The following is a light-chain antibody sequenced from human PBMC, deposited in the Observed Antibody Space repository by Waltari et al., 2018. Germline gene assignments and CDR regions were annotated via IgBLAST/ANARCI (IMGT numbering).Light chain of an antibody. V-gene: IGKV3-15*01. CDR3: QQYNNWPPIT. Sequence: EIVMTQSPAILSVSPGDRATLSCRASQSVSSNLAWYQQKPGQAPRLLIYGASIRATGIPARFSGSGSGTEFTLTISSLQYEDFAVYYCQQYNNWPPITFGQGTRLEIK. CDR2: GAS. CDR1: QSVSSN. J-gene: IGKJ5*01.